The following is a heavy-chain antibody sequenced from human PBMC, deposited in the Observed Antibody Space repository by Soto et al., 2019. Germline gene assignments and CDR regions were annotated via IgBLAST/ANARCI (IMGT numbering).Heavy chain of an antibody. CDR2: ISYVGSNK. D-gene: IGHD5-12*01. CDR3: ASEPEMATLGYYFDY. V-gene: IGHV3-30-3*01. Sequence: GGSLRLSCAASGFTFSSYAMHWVRQAPGKGLEWVAVISYVGSNKYYADSVKGRFNISRDNSKNTLYLKMNSLRAEDTAVYYCASEPEMATLGYYFDYWGQGTLVTVSS. J-gene: IGHJ4*02. CDR1: GFTFSSYA.